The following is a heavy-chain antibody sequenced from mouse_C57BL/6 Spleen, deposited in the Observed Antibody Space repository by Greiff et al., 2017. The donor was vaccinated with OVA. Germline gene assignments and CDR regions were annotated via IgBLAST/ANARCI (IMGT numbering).Heavy chain of an antibody. V-gene: IGHV1-18*01. CDR2: INPNNGGT. J-gene: IGHJ3*01. Sequence: LVKPGASVKIPCKASGYTFTDYNMAWVKQSHGKSLEWIGDINPNNGGTIYNQKFKGKATLTVDKSSSTAYMELRSLTSEDTAVYYCARRGVLRRGFAYWGQGTLVTVAA. CDR1: GYTFTDYN. CDR3: ARRGVLRRGFAY. D-gene: IGHD1-1*01.